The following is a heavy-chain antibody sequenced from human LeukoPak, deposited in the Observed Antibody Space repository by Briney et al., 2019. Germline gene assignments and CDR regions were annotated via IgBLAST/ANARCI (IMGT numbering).Heavy chain of an antibody. D-gene: IGHD2-2*01. V-gene: IGHV4-34*01. Sequence: PSETLSLTCTVSGGSISSYYWSWIRQPPGKGLEWIGEINHSGSTNYNPSLKSRVTISVDTSKNQFSLKLSSVTAADTAVYYCARGWSSSTRFFKVRVEYYFDYWGQGTLVTVSS. J-gene: IGHJ4*02. CDR1: GGSISSYY. CDR2: INHSGST. CDR3: ARGWSSSTRFFKVRVEYYFDY.